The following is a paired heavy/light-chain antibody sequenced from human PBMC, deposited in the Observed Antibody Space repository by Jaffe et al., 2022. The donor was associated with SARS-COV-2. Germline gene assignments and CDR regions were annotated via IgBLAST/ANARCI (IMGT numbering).Light chain of an antibody. CDR1: QSVSSN. Sequence: EIVMTQSPATLSVSPGEGATLSCRASQSVSSNLAWYQQKPGQAPRLFIYGASTRATGVPARFSGSGSGTEFTLTISSLQSEDFAVYYCQQYNNWPGTFGQGTKVEIK. CDR3: QQYNNWPGT. J-gene: IGKJ1*01. CDR2: GAS. V-gene: IGKV3-15*01.
Heavy chain of an antibody. J-gene: IGHJ4*02. CDR2: IKSKASGGTS. D-gene: IGHD2-2*01. V-gene: IGHV3-15*01. Sequence: EVQLVESGGGLVKPGESLRLSCAASGFTFSSAWMSWVRQVPGKGLEWVGRIKSKASGGTSDHAAPVKGRFTISRDDSKDTLYLQMNSLKTEDTAIYYCATTRVVSGAMSMLYDDWGQGTPVTVSS. CDR3: ATTRVVSGAMSMLYDD. CDR1: GFTFSSAW.